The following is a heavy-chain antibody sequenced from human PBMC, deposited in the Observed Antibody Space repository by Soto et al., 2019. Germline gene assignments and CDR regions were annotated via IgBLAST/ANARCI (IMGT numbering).Heavy chain of an antibody. CDR2: IYYSGST. Sequence: SETLSLTCTVSGGSISSSGYYWGWIRQPPGKGLEWIGSIYYSGSTYYNPSLKSRVTISVDTSKNQFSLKLSSVTAADTAVYYCARHLYSSGWYYFDYWGQGTLVTVSS. J-gene: IGHJ4*02. V-gene: IGHV4-39*01. CDR1: GGSISSSGYY. D-gene: IGHD6-19*01. CDR3: ARHLYSSGWYYFDY.